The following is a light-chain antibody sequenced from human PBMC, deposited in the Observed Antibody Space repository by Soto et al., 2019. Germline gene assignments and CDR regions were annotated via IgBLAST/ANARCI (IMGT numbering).Light chain of an antibody. CDR1: QSISSW. Sequence: DIQMTQSPSTLSESVGDRVTITCRASQSISSWVAWYQQKPGKAPKLLIYDASSLESGVPSRFSGSGSGTEFTLTISSLQPDDFATYYCQQYNSYSPWTFGQGTKVEIK. CDR2: DAS. J-gene: IGKJ1*01. CDR3: QQYNSYSPWT. V-gene: IGKV1-5*01.